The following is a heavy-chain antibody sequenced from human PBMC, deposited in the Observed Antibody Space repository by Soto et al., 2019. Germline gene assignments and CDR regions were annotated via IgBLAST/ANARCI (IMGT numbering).Heavy chain of an antibody. CDR3: ATGGHFYGD. V-gene: IGHV3-15*01. CDR2: IKRKTDGGTT. Sequence: EVQLVESGGGLVKPGGSLRLSCAASGFTFSNAWMSWVRQAPGKGLEWVGRIKRKTDGGTTDYAAPVKGRFTISRDESDNTVYLQMTSLKIEDTAVYYCATGGHFYGDCGQGTLVTVSS. CDR1: GFTFSNAW. J-gene: IGHJ4*02. D-gene: IGHD3-10*01.